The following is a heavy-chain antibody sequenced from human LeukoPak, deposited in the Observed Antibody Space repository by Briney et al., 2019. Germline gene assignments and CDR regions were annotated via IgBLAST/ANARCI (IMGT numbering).Heavy chain of an antibody. CDR1: GYSFTSYD. Sequence: ASVKVSCKASGYSFTSYDIHWVRQAPGQGLEWMEWMTPNNGNRGHAQKFQGRVTLTRDTSTGTAYMELSSLTSADTAIYFCAREGGQAAELDNWGQGTQVTVSS. CDR3: AREGGQAAELDN. CDR2: MTPNNGNR. J-gene: IGHJ4*02. D-gene: IGHD6-25*01. V-gene: IGHV1-8*01.